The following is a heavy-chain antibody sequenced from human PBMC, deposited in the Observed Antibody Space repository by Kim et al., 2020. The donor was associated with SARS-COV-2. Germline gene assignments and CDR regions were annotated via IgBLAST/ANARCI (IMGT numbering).Heavy chain of an antibody. CDR2: IYYSGTT. CDR1: GGSISSGDSY. V-gene: IGHV4-30-4*01. D-gene: IGHD1-26*01. J-gene: IGHJ3*01. Sequence: SETLSLTCTASGGSISSGDSYWIWIRQPPGKGLEWIGYIYYSGTTYYNPSLKSRVSMSVDTSKNQFSLRLSSVTAADTAVYYCARDQSLVGGTVDAFEV. CDR3: ARDQSLVGGTVDAFEV.